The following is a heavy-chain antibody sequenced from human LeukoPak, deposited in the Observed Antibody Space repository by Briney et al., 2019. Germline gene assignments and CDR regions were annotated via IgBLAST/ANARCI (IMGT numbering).Heavy chain of an antibody. CDR3: AAATYYYDSSLDY. CDR2: IHYSGST. J-gene: IGHJ4*02. CDR1: GGSISSYY. V-gene: IGHV4-59*08. D-gene: IGHD3-22*01. Sequence: SETLSLTCTVSGGSISSYYWSWIRQPPGKGLEWIGYIHYSGSTNYNPSLKSRVTISVDTSKNQFSLKLSSVTAADTAVYYCAAATYYYDSSLDYWGQGTLVTVSS.